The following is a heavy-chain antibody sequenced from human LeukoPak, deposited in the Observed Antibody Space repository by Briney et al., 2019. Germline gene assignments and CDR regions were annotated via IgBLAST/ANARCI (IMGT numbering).Heavy chain of an antibody. CDR2: IWYDGSNK. CDR3: AKGSVFWSGYSVDY. V-gene: IGHV3-33*06. Sequence: GGSLRLSCAASGFTFSSYGMHWVRQAPGKGLEWVAVIWYDGSNKYYADSVKGRFTISRDSSKNTLYLQMNSLRAEDTAVYYCAKGSVFWSGYSVDYWGQGTLVTVSS. CDR1: GFTFSSYG. D-gene: IGHD3-3*01. J-gene: IGHJ4*02.